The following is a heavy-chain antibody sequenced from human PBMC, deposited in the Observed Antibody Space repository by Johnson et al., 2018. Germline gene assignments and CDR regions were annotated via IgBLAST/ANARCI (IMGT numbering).Heavy chain of an antibody. J-gene: IGHJ3*02. Sequence: VQLVQSGGGLVQPGRSLRLSCAASGFTFDDYAMHWVRQAPGKGLEWVSGISWNSGSIGYADSVKGRFTISRDNAKNSLYLKMNSLRAEDTAVYYCARDPGDGSGWPIDAFDIWGQGTMVTVSS. CDR2: ISWNSGSI. CDR3: ARDPGDGSGWPIDAFDI. CDR1: GFTFDDYA. V-gene: IGHV3-9*01. D-gene: IGHD6-19*01.